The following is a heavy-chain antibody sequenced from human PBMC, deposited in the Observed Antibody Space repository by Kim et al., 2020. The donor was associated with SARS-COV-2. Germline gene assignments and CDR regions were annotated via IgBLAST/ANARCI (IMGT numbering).Heavy chain of an antibody. D-gene: IGHD3-22*01. J-gene: IGHJ5*02. CDR3: ARGSPEYYYDSSGYGP. Sequence: LKSRVTISVDTSKNQFALKLSSVTAADTAVYYCARGSPEYYYDSSGYGPWGQGTLVTVSS. V-gene: IGHV4-34*01.